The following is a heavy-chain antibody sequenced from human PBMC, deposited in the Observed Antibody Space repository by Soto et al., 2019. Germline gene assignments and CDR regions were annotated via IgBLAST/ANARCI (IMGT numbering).Heavy chain of an antibody. J-gene: IGHJ6*02. V-gene: IGHV1-2*02. Sequence: ASVKVSCKASGYTFTGYYMHWVRQAPGQGLEWMGWINPNSGGTNYAQKFQGRVTMTRDTSISTAYMELSRLRSDDTAVYYCALLPSAAGNYYYYYGMDVWGQGTTVTVSS. CDR1: GYTFTGYY. D-gene: IGHD6-13*01. CDR2: INPNSGGT. CDR3: ALLPSAAGNYYYYYGMDV.